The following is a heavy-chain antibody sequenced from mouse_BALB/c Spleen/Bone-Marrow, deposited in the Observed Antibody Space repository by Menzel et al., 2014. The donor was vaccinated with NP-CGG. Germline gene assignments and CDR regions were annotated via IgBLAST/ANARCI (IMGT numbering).Heavy chain of an antibody. Sequence: LVESGAELARPGASVKMSCKASGYTFTSYTMHWVKQRPGQGLEWIGYINPSSGYTNYNQKFKDKATLTADKSSSTAYMQLSSLTSEDSAVYYCARAAYYRYDEGAWFAYWGQGTLVTASA. V-gene: IGHV1-4*01. CDR2: INPSSGYT. D-gene: IGHD2-14*01. J-gene: IGHJ3*01. CDR1: GYTFTSYT. CDR3: ARAAYYRYDEGAWFAY.